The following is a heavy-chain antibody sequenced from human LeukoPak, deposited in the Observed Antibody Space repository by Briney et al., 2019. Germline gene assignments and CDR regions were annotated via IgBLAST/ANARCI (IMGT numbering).Heavy chain of an antibody. D-gene: IGHD3-10*01. Sequence: PSETLSLTCTVSGGSISSYYWSWIRQPPGKGLEWIGYIYYSGSTNYNPSLKSRVTISVDTSKNQFSLKLSSVTAADTAVYYCARHEYYYGSGGWFDPWGQGTLVTVSS. CDR3: ARHEYYYGSGGWFDP. V-gene: IGHV4-59*08. J-gene: IGHJ5*02. CDR2: IYYSGST. CDR1: GGSISSYY.